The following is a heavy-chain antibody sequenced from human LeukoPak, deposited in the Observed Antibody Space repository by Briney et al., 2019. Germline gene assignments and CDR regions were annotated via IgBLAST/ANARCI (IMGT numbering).Heavy chain of an antibody. V-gene: IGHV4-39*01. J-gene: IGHJ5*02. Sequence: SETLSLTCIVAGCSISSSTYDWAWIRQPPGRGLEWIVSIYYTGTTYYNPSLTTRVTISVDMSTNQFSLRLTSVTAADTAVFYCAKQQCNGGSCYCREIWFDPWGQGTLVTVSS. CDR2: IYYTGTT. CDR3: AKQQCNGGSCYCREIWFDP. D-gene: IGHD2-15*01. CDR1: GCSISSSTYD.